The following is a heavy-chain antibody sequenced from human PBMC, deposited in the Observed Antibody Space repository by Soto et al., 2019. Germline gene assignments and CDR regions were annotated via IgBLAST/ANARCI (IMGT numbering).Heavy chain of an antibody. J-gene: IGHJ6*02. Sequence: SVKVSCKASGYTFTSYGISWVRQAPGQGLEWMGGIIPIFGTANYAQKFQGRVTITADESTSTAYMELSSLRSEDTAVYYCARDVYSYGPALYYYYYYGMDVWGQGTTVTVSS. CDR3: ARDVYSYGPALYYYYYYGMDV. CDR1: GYTFTSYG. D-gene: IGHD5-18*01. V-gene: IGHV1-69*13. CDR2: IIPIFGTA.